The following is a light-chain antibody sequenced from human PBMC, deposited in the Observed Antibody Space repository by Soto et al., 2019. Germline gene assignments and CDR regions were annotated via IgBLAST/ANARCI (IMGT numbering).Light chain of an antibody. J-gene: IGLJ1*01. V-gene: IGLV2-8*01. CDR3: SSYGGSSLFV. CDR2: EVN. CDR1: SSDIGGYNY. Sequence: QSALTQPPSASGSPGQSVTISCTGTSSDIGGYNYVSWLHHHPGNATKLLFHEVNKRPSGVPDRFSGSKSGNTAFLTVSGLQAEDEADYYGSSYGGSSLFVFGTGTKVTVL.